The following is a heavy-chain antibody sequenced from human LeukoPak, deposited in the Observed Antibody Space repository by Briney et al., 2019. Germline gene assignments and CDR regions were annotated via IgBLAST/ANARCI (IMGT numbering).Heavy chain of an antibody. CDR2: ISWDGGST. CDR3: AKSISSGYYDGEIFDY. J-gene: IGHJ4*02. D-gene: IGHD3-22*01. V-gene: IGHV3-43*01. Sequence: GGSLRLSCAASGFTFDDYTMHWVRQAPGKGLEWVSLISWDGGSTYYADSVKGRFTISRDNSKNSLYLQMNSLRTEDTALYYCAKSISSGYYDGEIFDYWGQGTLVTVSS. CDR1: GFTFDDYT.